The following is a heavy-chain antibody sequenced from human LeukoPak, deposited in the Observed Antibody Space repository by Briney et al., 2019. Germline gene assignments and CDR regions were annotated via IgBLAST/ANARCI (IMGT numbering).Heavy chain of an antibody. V-gene: IGHV1-69*04. D-gene: IGHD6-6*01. CDR2: IIPILGIA. J-gene: IGHJ4*02. Sequence: SVNVSCKASGGTFSSYAISWVRQAPGQGLEWMGRIIPILGIANYAQKFQGRVTITADKSTSTAYMELSSLRSEDTAVYYCARDIAAGEGTDWGQGTLVTVSS. CDR3: ARDIAAGEGTD. CDR1: GGTFSSYA.